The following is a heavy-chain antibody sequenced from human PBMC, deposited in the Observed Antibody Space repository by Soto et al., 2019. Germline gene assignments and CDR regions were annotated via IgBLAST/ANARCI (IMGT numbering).Heavy chain of an antibody. D-gene: IGHD2-15*01. Sequence: ETLSLTCTVSGRSISSYYCSWIRQPPGKGLEWIGYIYYSGSANYNPSLKSRVTISVDTSKNQFSLKLSSVTAAVTAVYYCARAGAATLSDYWGQGTLGTVPS. CDR2: IYYSGSA. V-gene: IGHV4-59*01. J-gene: IGHJ4*02. CDR1: GRSISSYY. CDR3: ARAGAATLSDY.